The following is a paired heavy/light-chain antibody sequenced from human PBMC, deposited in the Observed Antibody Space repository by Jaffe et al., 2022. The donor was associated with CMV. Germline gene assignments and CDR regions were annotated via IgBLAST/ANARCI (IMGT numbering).Heavy chain of an antibody. Sequence: QVQLVQSGAEVKKPGSSVKVSCKASGGTFSSYAISWVRQAPGQGLEWMGRIIPILGIANYAQKFQGRVTITADKSTSTAYMELSSLRSEDTAVYYCARVVIKGIAAAGTKTDYYYYYYMDVWGKGTTVTVSS. CDR3: ARVVIKGIAAAGTKTDYYYYYYMDV. J-gene: IGHJ6*03. D-gene: IGHD6-13*01. CDR2: IIPILGIA. V-gene: IGHV1-69*09. CDR1: GGTFSSYA.
Light chain of an antibody. J-gene: IGKJ2*01. Sequence: DIQLTQSPSFLSASVGDRVTITCRASQGISSYLAWYQQKPGKAPKLLIYAASTLQSGVPSRFSGSGSGTEFTLTISSLQPEDFATYYCQQLNSYLSYTFGQGTKLEIK. CDR2: AAS. CDR1: QGISSY. V-gene: IGKV1-9*01. CDR3: QQLNSYLSYT.